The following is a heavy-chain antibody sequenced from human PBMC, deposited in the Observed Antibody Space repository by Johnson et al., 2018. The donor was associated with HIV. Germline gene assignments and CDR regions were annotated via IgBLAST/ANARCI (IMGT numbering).Heavy chain of an antibody. CDR1: GFTFSSYA. Sequence: QMLLVESGGGVVQPGRSLRLSCAASGFTFSSYAMHWVRQAPGKGLEWVAVISYDGSNKYYADSVKGRFTISRDNSKNTLYLQMNSLRAEDTAVYYCARSFGVTTPGAFDIWCQGTMVTVSS. CDR3: ARSFGVTTPGAFDI. J-gene: IGHJ3*02. CDR2: ISYDGSNK. V-gene: IGHV3-30*04. D-gene: IGHD3-3*01.